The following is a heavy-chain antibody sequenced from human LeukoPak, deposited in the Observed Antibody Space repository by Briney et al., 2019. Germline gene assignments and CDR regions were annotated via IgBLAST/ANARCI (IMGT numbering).Heavy chain of an antibody. CDR1: GFTLSTYA. Sequence: GGSLRLSCAASGFTLSTYAMNWARKPPGKGLEWVSSLSGSGGNTNHADSVKGRFTISRDNSKNTLYLQMNSLRAEDTAVYYCAKSSTGWWYFDYWGQGTLVTVSS. D-gene: IGHD6-19*01. V-gene: IGHV3-23*01. J-gene: IGHJ4*02. CDR2: LSGSGGNT. CDR3: AKSSTGWWYFDY.